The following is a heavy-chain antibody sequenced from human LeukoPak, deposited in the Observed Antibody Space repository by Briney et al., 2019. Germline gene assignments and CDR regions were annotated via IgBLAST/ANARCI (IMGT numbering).Heavy chain of an antibody. V-gene: IGHV1-69*05. D-gene: IGHD6-19*01. CDR2: IFPIFGTT. CDR3: ARDLYSSGWALDY. J-gene: IGHJ4*02. Sequence: SVKVSCKASGGTFSSYAISWVRQAPGQGLEWMGGIFPIFGTTNYAPKFQGRVTITTDESTSTAYMELRSLRSEDTALYYWARDLYSSGWALDYWGQGTLVTVSS. CDR1: GGTFSSYA.